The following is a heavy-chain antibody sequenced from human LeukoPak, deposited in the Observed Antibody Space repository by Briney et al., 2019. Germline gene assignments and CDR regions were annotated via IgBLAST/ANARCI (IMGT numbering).Heavy chain of an antibody. CDR1: GGFINSGTHY. CDR3: ARALGDILTGYYPDY. CDR2: IYTSGST. J-gene: IGHJ4*02. Sequence: PSETLSLTCTVSGGFINSGTHYWTWIRQPAGKGLEWIGRIYTSGSTNYKPSLKSRVTISVDASKNQFSLKLGSVTAADTAVYYCARALGDILTGYYPDYWGQGTLVTVSS. V-gene: IGHV4-61*02. D-gene: IGHD3-9*01.